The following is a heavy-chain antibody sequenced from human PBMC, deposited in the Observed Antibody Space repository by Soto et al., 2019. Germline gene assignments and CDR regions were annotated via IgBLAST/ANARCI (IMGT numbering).Heavy chain of an antibody. CDR2: ISYDGSNK. D-gene: IGHD5-12*01. CDR1: GFTFSSYG. V-gene: IGHV3-30*18. Sequence: HPGGSLRLSCAASGFTFSSYGMHWVRQAPGKGLEWVAVISYDGSNKYYADSVKGRFTISRDNSKNTLYLQMNSLRAEDTAVYYCAKEMATIPPFDYWGQGTLVTVSS. CDR3: AKEMATIPPFDY. J-gene: IGHJ4*02.